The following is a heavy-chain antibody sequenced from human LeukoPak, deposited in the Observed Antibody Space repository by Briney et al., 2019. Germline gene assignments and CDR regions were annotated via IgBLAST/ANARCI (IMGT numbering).Heavy chain of an antibody. CDR3: TRRAKYTNWFDP. D-gene: IGHD5-18*01. CDR2: IRSKANSYAT. CDR1: GFTFSGSA. Sequence: GGSLRLSCAASGFTFSGSAMHWVRQASGKGLEWVGRIRSKANSYATAYAASVKGRFTISRDDSKNTAYLQMNSLKTEDTAVYYCTRRAKYTNWFDPWGQGTLVTVSS. J-gene: IGHJ5*02. V-gene: IGHV3-73*01.